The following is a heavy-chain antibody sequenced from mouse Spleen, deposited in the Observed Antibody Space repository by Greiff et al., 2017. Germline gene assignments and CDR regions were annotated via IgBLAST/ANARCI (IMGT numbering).Heavy chain of an antibody. Sequence: EVQRVESGGGLVKPGGSLKLSCAASGFTFSDYGMHWVRQAPEKGLEWVAYISSGSSTIYYADTVKGRFTISRDNAKNTLFLQMTSLRSEDTAMYYCARDDGYYDVYFDVWGTGTTVTVSS. CDR3: ARDDGYYDVYFDV. CDR2: ISSGSSTI. V-gene: IGHV5-17*01. CDR1: GFTFSDYG. D-gene: IGHD2-3*01. J-gene: IGHJ1*03.